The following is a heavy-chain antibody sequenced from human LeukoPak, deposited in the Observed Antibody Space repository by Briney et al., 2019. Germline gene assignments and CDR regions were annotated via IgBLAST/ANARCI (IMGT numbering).Heavy chain of an antibody. Sequence: GGSLRLSCAASEFTFSSYAMQWVRQAPGKGLEWVSGISASGSSTWYADSVKGRFTISRDNSKNTLYLQMNSLRAEDTAVYYCAKYVSAKGPPYALDVWGQGTTVTVSS. D-gene: IGHD2/OR15-2a*01. V-gene: IGHV3-23*01. CDR3: AKYVSAKGPPYALDV. CDR2: ISASGSST. CDR1: EFTFSSYA. J-gene: IGHJ6*02.